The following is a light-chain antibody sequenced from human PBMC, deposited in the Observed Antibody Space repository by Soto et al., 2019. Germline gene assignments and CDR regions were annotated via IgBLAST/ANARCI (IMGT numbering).Light chain of an antibody. V-gene: IGLV1-44*01. CDR3: SSYAGSNNLHVL. J-gene: IGLJ2*01. Sequence: QSVLTQPPSASGTPGQTVIISCSGSISDIGRNTVNWYRQLPGTAPKLLIYEVIKRPSGVPDRFSGSKSGNTASLTVSGLQAEDEADYYCSSYAGSNNLHVLFGGGTKLTVL. CDR1: ISDIGRNT. CDR2: EVI.